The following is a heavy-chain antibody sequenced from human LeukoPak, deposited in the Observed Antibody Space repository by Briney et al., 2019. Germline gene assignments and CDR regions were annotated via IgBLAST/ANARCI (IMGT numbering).Heavy chain of an antibody. CDR3: AKLYYDYIWGSYRYYFFDS. J-gene: IGHJ4*02. Sequence: GGSLRLSCAASGFAFSSYAMSWVRQAPGKGLEWVLGISGNGGGTYYADSVKGRFTISRDNSKNTLYLQMNGLRAEDTALYYCAKLYYDYIWGSYRYYFFDSWGQGTLSTVSS. CDR1: GFAFSSYA. V-gene: IGHV3-23*01. D-gene: IGHD3-16*02. CDR2: ISGNGGGT.